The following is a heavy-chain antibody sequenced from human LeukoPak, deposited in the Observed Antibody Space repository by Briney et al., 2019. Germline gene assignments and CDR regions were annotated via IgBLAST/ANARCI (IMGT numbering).Heavy chain of an antibody. CDR2: ISYDGSNK. Sequence: GGSLRLSCAASGFTFSSYGMHWVRQAPGKGLEWVAVISYDGSNKYYADSVKGRFTISRHNSKNTLYLQMNSLRAEDTAVYYCAKDPSGSWYYFDYWGQGTLVTVSS. J-gene: IGHJ4*02. D-gene: IGHD6-19*01. CDR1: GFTFSSYG. CDR3: AKDPSGSWYYFDY. V-gene: IGHV3-30*18.